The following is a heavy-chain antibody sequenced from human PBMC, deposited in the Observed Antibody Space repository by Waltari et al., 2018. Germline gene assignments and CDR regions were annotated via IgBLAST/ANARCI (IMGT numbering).Heavy chain of an antibody. V-gene: IGHV3-15*01. Sequence: EVQLVESGGGLVQPGGSLRLPCVVSGFCTHPFTSANMRWVRQAPTGGLEWIGRIKTNSEGATTEFAAPLKGRFSISRDDSKKTLYLQLSSLEKDDTAVYYCVTDRGNFDYWGQGTLVTVSS. CDR2: IKTNSEGATT. CDR3: VTDRGNFDY. J-gene: IGHJ4*02. D-gene: IGHD6-25*01. CDR1: GFCTHPFTSAN.